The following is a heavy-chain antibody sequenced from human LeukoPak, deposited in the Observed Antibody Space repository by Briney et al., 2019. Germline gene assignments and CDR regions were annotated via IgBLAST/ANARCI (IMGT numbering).Heavy chain of an antibody. CDR2: INTNTGNP. D-gene: IGHD2-15*01. CDR3: ARDLGIVVVVAQGSYDAFDI. CDR1: GYTFTSYA. J-gene: IGHJ3*02. Sequence: PPASVKVSCKASGYTFTSYAMNWVRQAPGQGLEWMGWINTNTGNPTYAQGFTGRFVFSLDTSVSTAYLQISSLKAEDTAVYYCARDLGIVVVVAQGSYDAFDIWGQGTMVTVSS. V-gene: IGHV7-4-1*02.